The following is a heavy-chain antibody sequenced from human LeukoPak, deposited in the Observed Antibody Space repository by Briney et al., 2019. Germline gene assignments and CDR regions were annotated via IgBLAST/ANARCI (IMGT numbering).Heavy chain of an antibody. D-gene: IGHD5-18*01. Sequence: GSLRLSCAASGFIFSSYSMNWVRQAPGKGLEWVSSISSSSIYIYYADSAKGRFTISRDNAKNSLYLQMNSLRAEDTAVYYCARPDTAMVPHYFDYWGHGTLVTVSS. CDR1: GFIFSSYS. CDR2: ISSSSIYI. CDR3: ARPDTAMVPHYFDY. V-gene: IGHV3-21*04. J-gene: IGHJ4*01.